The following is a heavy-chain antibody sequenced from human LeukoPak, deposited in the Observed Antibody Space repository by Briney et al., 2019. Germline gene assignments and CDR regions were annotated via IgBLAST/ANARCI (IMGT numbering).Heavy chain of an antibody. CDR1: GGSISSGDYS. Sequence: SETLSLTCAVSGGSISSGDYSWSWIRQPPGKGLEWIGYIYHSGSTYYNPSLKSRVTISVDRSKNQFSLKLSSVTAADTAVYYCARGGVRGGHYYDSSYYFGYWGQGTLVTVSS. J-gene: IGHJ4*02. D-gene: IGHD3-22*01. CDR2: IYHSGST. V-gene: IGHV4-30-2*01. CDR3: ARGGVRGGHYYDSSYYFGY.